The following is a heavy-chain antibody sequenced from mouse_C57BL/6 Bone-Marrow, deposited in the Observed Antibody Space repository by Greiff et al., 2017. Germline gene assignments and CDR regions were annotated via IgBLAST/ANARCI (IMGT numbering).Heavy chain of an antibody. CDR3: ARGDYGSSPFAY. V-gene: IGHV1-81*01. D-gene: IGHD1-1*01. J-gene: IGHJ3*01. CDR1: GYTFTSYG. CDR2: IYPRSGNT. Sequence: LVESGAELARPGASVKLSCKASGYTFTSYGISWVKQRTGQGLEWIGEIYPRSGNTYYNEKFKGKATLTADKSSSTAYMELRSLTSEDSAVYFCARGDYGSSPFAYWGQGTLVTVSA.